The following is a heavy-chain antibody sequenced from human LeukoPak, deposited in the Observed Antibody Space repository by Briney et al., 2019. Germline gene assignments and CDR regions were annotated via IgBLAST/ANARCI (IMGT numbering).Heavy chain of an antibody. CDR1: GYTFTGYY. D-gene: IGHD2-2*01. Sequence: ASVKVSCKASGYTFTGYYIHWVRQAPGQGLEWMGWINPNSGGTNYAQKFQDWVTMTRDTSITTAYMELTRLRSDDTAVYYCARVAVGYCSSTSCPTRIFDYWGQGTLVTVSS. V-gene: IGHV1-2*04. CDR3: ARVAVGYCSSTSCPTRIFDY. J-gene: IGHJ4*02. CDR2: INPNSGGT.